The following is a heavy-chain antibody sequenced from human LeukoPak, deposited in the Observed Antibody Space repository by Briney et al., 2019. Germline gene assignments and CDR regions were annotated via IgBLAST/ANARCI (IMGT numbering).Heavy chain of an antibody. V-gene: IGHV3-48*04. J-gene: IGHJ4*02. CDR1: GFTFSSYS. CDR3: ARPLRESGYFYFDY. CDR2: ITSGSSTI. D-gene: IGHD3-3*01. Sequence: GGSLRLSCAASGFTFSSYSMSWVRQAPGKGLEWVSYITSGSSTIYYPDSVKGRFTISRDNAKNSLYLQMNSLRAEDTAVYYCARPLRESGYFYFDYWGQGTLVTVSS.